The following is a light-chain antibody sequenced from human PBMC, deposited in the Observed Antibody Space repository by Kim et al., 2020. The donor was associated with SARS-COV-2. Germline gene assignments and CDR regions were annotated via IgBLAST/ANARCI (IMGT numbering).Light chain of an antibody. V-gene: IGKV3-15*01. CDR3: QQYNKWPLT. CDR1: QSVSSN. CDR2: GAS. J-gene: IGKJ4*02. Sequence: EIVMTQSPATLSVSPGERVTLSCGASQSVSSNLAWYQQKPGQAPRLLIYGASTGATGIPARFSGSGSGTEFTLTISSLQPEDFAVYYCQQYNKWPLTFGGGTKVEI.